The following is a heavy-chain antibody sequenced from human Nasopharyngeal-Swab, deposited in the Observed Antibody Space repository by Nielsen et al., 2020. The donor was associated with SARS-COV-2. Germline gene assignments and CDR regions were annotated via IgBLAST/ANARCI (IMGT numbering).Heavy chain of an antibody. CDR2: ITSSGSTI. D-gene: IGHD4-17*01. CDR1: GFIFSDYY. CDR3: AKLYGDYEDFDY. J-gene: IGHJ4*02. Sequence: GGSLRLSCAASGFIFSDYYMNWIRQAPGKGLEWVSYITSSGSTIYYADSVKGRFTISRDNAKNSLYLQMNSLGAEDTALYYCAKLYGDYEDFDYWGQGTLVTVSS. V-gene: IGHV3-11*01.